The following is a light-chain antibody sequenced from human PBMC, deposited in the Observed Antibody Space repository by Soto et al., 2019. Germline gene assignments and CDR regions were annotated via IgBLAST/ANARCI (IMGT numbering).Light chain of an antibody. CDR2: EVT. V-gene: IGLV2-14*02. J-gene: IGLJ2*01. CDR3: SSYAGSNVL. CDR1: SSDVGSYNL. Sequence: QSALTQPASVSGSPGQSITISCTGTSSDVGSYNLVSWYQQHPGKAPKLLIYEVTKRPSGVPDRFSGSRSGNTASLTVSGLQAEDEANYYCSSYAGSNVLFGGGTKLTVL.